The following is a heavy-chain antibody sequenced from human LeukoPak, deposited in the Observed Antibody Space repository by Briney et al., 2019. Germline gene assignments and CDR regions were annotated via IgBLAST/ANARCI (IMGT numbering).Heavy chain of an antibody. CDR1: GYSISSGYY. D-gene: IGHD2-15*01. V-gene: IGHV4-38-2*01. CDR3: ARHVRGGSSFDY. J-gene: IGHJ4*02. Sequence: PSETLSLTCAAPGYSISSGYYWGWIRQPPGKGLEWIGSIYYSGSTYYNPSLKSRVTISVDTSKNQFSLKLSSVTAADTAVYYCARHVRGGSSFDYWGQGTLVTVSS. CDR2: IYYSGST.